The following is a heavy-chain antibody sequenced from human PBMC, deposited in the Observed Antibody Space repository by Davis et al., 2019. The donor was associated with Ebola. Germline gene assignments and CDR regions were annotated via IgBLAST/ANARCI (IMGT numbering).Heavy chain of an antibody. D-gene: IGHD1-1*01. Sequence: SQTLSLTCAISGDSVPSNSAAWNWIRHSPSRGLEWLGRTYYRSKWYNDYAVSVKSRITINPDTSKNQFPLQLNSVTPEDTALYYCARDRGTGTPFDYWGQGTLVTVSS. CDR1: GDSVPSNSAA. V-gene: IGHV6-1*01. J-gene: IGHJ4*02. CDR2: TYYRSKWYN. CDR3: ARDRGTGTPFDY.